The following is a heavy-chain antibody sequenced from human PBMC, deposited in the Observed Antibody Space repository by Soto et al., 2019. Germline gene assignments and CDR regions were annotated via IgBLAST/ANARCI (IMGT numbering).Heavy chain of an antibody. CDR1: GGSVISGSFY. Sequence: QVQLQESGPGLVKPSETLSLTCTVSGGSVISGSFYWSWLRQPPGRGLEWIGYIYYGGSTNYNPSLRSRVTISADTPKNQFSLRLSSVTAADTAVYYCARVVYDTRDPHRFDYWGQGTLVTVSS. CDR2: IYYGGST. D-gene: IGHD3-9*01. J-gene: IGHJ4*02. CDR3: ARVVYDTRDPHRFDY. V-gene: IGHV4-61*01.